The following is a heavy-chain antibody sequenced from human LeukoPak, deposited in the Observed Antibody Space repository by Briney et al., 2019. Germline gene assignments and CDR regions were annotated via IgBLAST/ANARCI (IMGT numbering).Heavy chain of an antibody. D-gene: IGHD2-2*01. CDR2: INSDGSTI. J-gene: IGHJ4*02. V-gene: IGHV3-74*01. Sequence: GSLRLSCAASGFTFSSYWMHWVRQTPGKGLVWVSRINSDGSTINYADSVKGRFTISRDNAKNTLYLQMDSLRADDTAVYYCTRETVVVPTASLGYWGLGTLVTVSS. CDR1: GFTFSSYW. CDR3: TRETVVVPTASLGY.